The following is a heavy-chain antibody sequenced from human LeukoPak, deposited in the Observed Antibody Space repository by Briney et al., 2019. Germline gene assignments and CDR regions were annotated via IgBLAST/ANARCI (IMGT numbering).Heavy chain of an antibody. D-gene: IGHD3-3*01. Sequence: ASVKVSCKASGYTFTGYYMHWVRQAPGQGLEWMGWINPNSGGTNYAQKFQGRVTMTRDTSISTAYMELSRLRSDDTAAYYCARVGSGYDFWSGYRGYYYYYMDVWGKGTTVTVSS. CDR3: ARVGSGYDFWSGYRGYYYYYMDV. V-gene: IGHV1-2*02. CDR2: INPNSGGT. CDR1: GYTFTGYY. J-gene: IGHJ6*03.